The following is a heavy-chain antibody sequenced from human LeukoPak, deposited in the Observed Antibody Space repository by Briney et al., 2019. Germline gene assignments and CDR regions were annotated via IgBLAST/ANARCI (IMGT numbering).Heavy chain of an antibody. CDR3: ARDRFDYGMDV. V-gene: IGHV3-7*01. CDR2: IKQDGSEK. J-gene: IGHJ6*02. CDR1: GFTFSSCG. D-gene: IGHD3-10*01. Sequence: GGSLRLSCAASGFTFSSCGMHWVRQAPGKGLEWVANIKQDGSEKYYVDSVKGRFTISRDNAKNSLYLQMNSLRAEDTAVYYCARDRFDYGMDVWGQGTTVTVSS.